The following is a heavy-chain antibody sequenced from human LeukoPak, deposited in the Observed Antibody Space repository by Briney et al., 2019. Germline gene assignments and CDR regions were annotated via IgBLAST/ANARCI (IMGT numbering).Heavy chain of an antibody. V-gene: IGHV3-23*01. CDR2: ISGSGGST. D-gene: IGHD2-2*01. CDR3: ARDTGYCSSTSC. CDR1: GFTFSSYA. Sequence: PGGSLRLSCAASGFTFSSYAMSWVRQAPGKGLEWVSAISGSGGSTYYADSVKGRFTISRDNSKNTLYLQMNSLRAEDTAVYYCARDTGYCSSTSCWGQGTLVTVSS. J-gene: IGHJ4*02.